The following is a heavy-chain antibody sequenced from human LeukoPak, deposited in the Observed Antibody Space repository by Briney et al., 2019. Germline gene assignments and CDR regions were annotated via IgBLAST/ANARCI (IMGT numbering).Heavy chain of an antibody. CDR1: GFTFSAYA. D-gene: IGHD3-22*01. CDR3: ARDLSGSYYDSTY. Sequence: GGSLRLSCAASGFTFSAYAMHWVRQAPGKGLVWVSRIHSDGSTTAYADSVKGRFTISRDNAKNTLFLQMNSLRAEDTAVYYCARDLSGSYYDSTYWGQGTLVTVSS. J-gene: IGHJ4*02. CDR2: IHSDGSTT. V-gene: IGHV3-74*01.